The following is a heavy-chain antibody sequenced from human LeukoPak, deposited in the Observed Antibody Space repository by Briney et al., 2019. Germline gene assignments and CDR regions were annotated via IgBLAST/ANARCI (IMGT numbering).Heavy chain of an antibody. CDR2: INPNSGGT. J-gene: IGHJ3*02. CDR3: ARAGSTENLDAFDI. D-gene: IGHD2-2*01. Sequence: ASVPVSFKASGYTFTGYYMHWVRQAPGQGLEWMGRINPNSGGTNYAQKFQGRVTMTRDTSISTAYMELSRLRSDDTAGYYCARAGSTENLDAFDIWGQGTMVTVSS. V-gene: IGHV1-2*06. CDR1: GYTFTGYY.